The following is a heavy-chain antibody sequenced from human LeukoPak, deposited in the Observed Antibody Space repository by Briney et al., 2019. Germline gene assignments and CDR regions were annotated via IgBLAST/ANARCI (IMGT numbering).Heavy chain of an antibody. V-gene: IGHV3-23*01. J-gene: IGHJ6*03. CDR2: ISGSGGST. Sequence: GGSLRLSCAASGFTFSSYGMSWVRQAPGKGLEWVSAISGSGGSTYYADSVKGRFTISRDNSKNTLYLQMNSLRAEDTAVYYCAKDSTYSSGWYVNYYYYYMDVWGKGTTVTVSS. CDR3: AKDSTYSSGWYVNYYYYYMDV. D-gene: IGHD6-19*01. CDR1: GFTFSSYG.